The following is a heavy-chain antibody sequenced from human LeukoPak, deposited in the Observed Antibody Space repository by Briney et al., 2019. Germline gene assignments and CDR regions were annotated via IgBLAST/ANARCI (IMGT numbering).Heavy chain of an antibody. CDR2: ISYDGSNQ. J-gene: IGHJ4*02. CDR3: ATSLDTAGGPY. Sequence: GGSLRLSCAASGLTFSNYAMHWVRQAPGKGLEWVAVISYDGSNQNYADSVKGRFTISRDNSKNTLYLQMHSLRADDTAVYYCATSLDTAGGPYWGQGTLVTVSS. D-gene: IGHD5-18*01. V-gene: IGHV3-30*03. CDR1: GLTFSNYA.